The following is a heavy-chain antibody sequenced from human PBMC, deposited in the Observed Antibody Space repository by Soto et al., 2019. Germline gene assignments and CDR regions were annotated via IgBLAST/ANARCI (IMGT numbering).Heavy chain of an antibody. CDR3: ASYDFWSGPGAFDI. CDR1: GYTFTGYY. J-gene: IGHJ3*02. Sequence: ASVKVSCKASGYTFTGYYMHWVRQAPGQGLEWMGWINPNSGGTNYAQKFQGRVTMTRDPSISTAYMELSRLRSDDTAVYYCASYDFWSGPGAFDIWGQGTMVTVSS. D-gene: IGHD3-3*01. V-gene: IGHV1-2*02. CDR2: INPNSGGT.